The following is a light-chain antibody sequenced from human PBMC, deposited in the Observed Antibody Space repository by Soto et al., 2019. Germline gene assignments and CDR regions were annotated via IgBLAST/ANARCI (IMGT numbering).Light chain of an antibody. CDR2: DNN. J-gene: IGLJ1*01. Sequence: QSVLTQSPSVSAAPGQKVTISCSGGSSNIGNNDVSWYHQLPGTDPKVLMYDNNKRASGIPDRFSGSKSGTSATLGITGLQTGDEGDYYCGTWDSDSYVFGTGTKVTVL. CDR1: SSNIGNND. CDR3: GTWDSDSYV. V-gene: IGLV1-51*01.